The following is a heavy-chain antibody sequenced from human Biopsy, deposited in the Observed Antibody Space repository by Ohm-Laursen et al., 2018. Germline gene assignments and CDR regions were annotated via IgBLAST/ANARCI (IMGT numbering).Heavy chain of an antibody. J-gene: IGHJ6*02. CDR2: ISETSSHI. Sequence: LSLTCAASGYSVSSYDMNWVRQAPGKGLEWSSYISETSSHIYDADSVRGRFTVARDIAKNSLYLQLNSLRVEDTAVYYCARDSSRRAREGGMDVWGQGTTVTVSS. CDR1: GYSVSSYD. V-gene: IGHV3-21*01. CDR3: ARDSSRRAREGGMDV. D-gene: IGHD6-6*01.